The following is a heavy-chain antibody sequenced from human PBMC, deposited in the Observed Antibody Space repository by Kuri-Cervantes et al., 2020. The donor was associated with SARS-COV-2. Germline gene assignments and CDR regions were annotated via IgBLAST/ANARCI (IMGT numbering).Heavy chain of an antibody. V-gene: IGHV4-39*01. Sequence: SETLSLTCTVSGGSITSDYLWGWIRQPPGKGLEWIGNSFYSGSTFYNPSLKSRVTISVDTSKNQFSLKLSSVTAADTAVYYCARANRIAVTDYWGQGTLVTVSS. CDR3: ARANRIAVTDY. CDR2: SFYSGST. CDR1: GGSITSDYL. J-gene: IGHJ4*02. D-gene: IGHD6-19*01.